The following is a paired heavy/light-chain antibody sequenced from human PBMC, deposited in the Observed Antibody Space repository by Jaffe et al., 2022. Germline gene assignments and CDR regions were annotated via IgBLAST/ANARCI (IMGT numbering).Light chain of an antibody. CDR3: QHFNSYSLT. Sequence: AIQLTQSPSSLSASVGDRITITCRASQGISSALAWYQQKPGKAPKVLIYDASSLESGVPSRFSGSGSGTDFALTISSLQPEDFATYYCQHFNSYSLTFGGGTKVEIK. J-gene: IGKJ4*01. CDR1: QGISSA. V-gene: IGKV1-13*02. CDR2: DAS.
Heavy chain of an antibody. CDR2: FCTSGST. J-gene: IGHJ4*02. CDR3: ARGQRYYYDSGPYRYYLDY. D-gene: IGHD3-22*01. Sequence: QVQLQESGPGLVKPSQTLSLTCTVSGGSISSDNFCWSWIRQPAGKGLEWIGRFCTSGSTNYNASLKSRVTISVDTSKNQFSLKLSSVTAADTAFYYCARGQRYYYDSGPYRYYLDYWGQGTLVTVSS. V-gene: IGHV4-61*02. CDR1: GGSISSDNFC.